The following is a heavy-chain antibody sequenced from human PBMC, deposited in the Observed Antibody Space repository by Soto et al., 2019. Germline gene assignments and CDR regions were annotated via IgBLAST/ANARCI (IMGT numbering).Heavy chain of an antibody. CDR1: GGSISSGDYY. CDR3: ASPSTSHEYWYFDL. V-gene: IGHV4-30-4*01. Sequence: PSETLSLTCTVSGGSISSGDYYWSWIRQPPGKGLEWIGYIYYSGSTYYNPSLKSRVTISVDTSKNQFSLKLSSVTAADTAVYYCASPSTSHEYWYFDLWGRGTLVTVSS. J-gene: IGHJ2*01. CDR2: IYYSGST.